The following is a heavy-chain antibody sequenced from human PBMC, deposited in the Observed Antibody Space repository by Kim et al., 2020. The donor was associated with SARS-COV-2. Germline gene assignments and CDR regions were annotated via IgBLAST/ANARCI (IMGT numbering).Heavy chain of an antibody. V-gene: IGHV3-23*01. CDR3: EASDY. J-gene: IGHJ4*02. CDR2: ISDGGVRT. Sequence: GGSLRLSCEASGFTFGRYAMSWARQAPGKGLEWVSTISDGGVRTHYADSVKGRFTISRDNSKSKLFLHMNSLRAEDTAVYYCEASDYWGQGSLVTVSS. CDR1: GFTFGRYA.